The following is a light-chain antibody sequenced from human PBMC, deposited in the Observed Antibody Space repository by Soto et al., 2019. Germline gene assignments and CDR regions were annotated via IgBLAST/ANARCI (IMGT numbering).Light chain of an antibody. V-gene: IGKV1-39*01. J-gene: IGKJ4*01. CDR1: QSISSY. Sequence: DIQMTQSPSSMSASVGYRVTITCGASQSISSYLNWYQQKPGKAPKLLIYAASSLQSGVPSRFSGSGSGTDFTLTISSLQPEDFATYYCQQSYSTLALTFGGGTKVDIK. CDR3: QQSYSTLALT. CDR2: AAS.